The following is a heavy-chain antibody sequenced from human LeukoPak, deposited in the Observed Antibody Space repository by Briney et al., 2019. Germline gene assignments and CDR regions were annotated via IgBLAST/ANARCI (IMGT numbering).Heavy chain of an antibody. CDR1: GGSISSFGYY. CDR2: IYYSGGT. J-gene: IGHJ6*03. Sequence: SQTLSLTCTVSGGSISSFGYYWSWIRQPPGNGLEWIGYIYYSGGTYYNPSLKSRVTISVDTSKNQFSLKLSSVTAADTAVYYCASGASSQYSSRWPNYYYYYMDVWGKGTTVTVSS. CDR3: ASGASSQYSSRWPNYYYYYMDV. V-gene: IGHV4-31*03. D-gene: IGHD6-13*01.